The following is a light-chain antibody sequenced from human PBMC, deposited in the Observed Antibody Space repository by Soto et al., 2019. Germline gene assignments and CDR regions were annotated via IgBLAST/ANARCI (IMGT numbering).Light chain of an antibody. V-gene: IGLV4-69*01. Sequence: QAVVTQSPSASASLGASVKLTCTLSSGHSSYAIAWHQQQPEKGPRYLMKLNSDGSHSKGDGIPDRFSGSSSGAERYLTISSLQSEDEADYYCQTWGTGILNWLFGGGTKLTVL. CDR3: QTWGTGILNWL. CDR1: SGHSSYA. J-gene: IGLJ3*02. CDR2: LNSDGSH.